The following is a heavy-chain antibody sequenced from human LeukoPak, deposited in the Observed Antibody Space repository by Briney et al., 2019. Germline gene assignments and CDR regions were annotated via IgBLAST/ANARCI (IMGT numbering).Heavy chain of an antibody. V-gene: IGHV3-30*02. J-gene: IGHJ4*02. Sequence: GGSLRLSCAASGFTYSSYGMHWVRQAPGKGLEWVAFIRYDGSNKYYADSAKGRFTISRDNSKNTLYLQMNSLRAEDAAVYYCAKDRGADILTGYYINYWGQGTLVTVSS. CDR2: IRYDGSNK. D-gene: IGHD3-9*01. CDR3: AKDRGADILTGYYINY. CDR1: GFTYSSYG.